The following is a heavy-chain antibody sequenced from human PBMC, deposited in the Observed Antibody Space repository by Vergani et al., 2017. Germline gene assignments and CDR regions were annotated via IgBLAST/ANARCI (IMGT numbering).Heavy chain of an antibody. CDR3: AGWAGVRYFDWSNQGGYYYYGMDV. CDR2: IYTSGST. Sequence: QVQLQESGPGLVKPSQTLSLTCTVSGGSISSGSYYWSWIRQPAGKGLEWIGRIYTSGSTNYNPSLKSRVTISVDTSKNQFSLKLSSVTAADTAVYYCAGWAGVRYFDWSNQGGYYYYGMDVWGQGTTVTVSS. V-gene: IGHV4-61*02. J-gene: IGHJ6*02. D-gene: IGHD3-9*01. CDR1: GGSISSGSYY.